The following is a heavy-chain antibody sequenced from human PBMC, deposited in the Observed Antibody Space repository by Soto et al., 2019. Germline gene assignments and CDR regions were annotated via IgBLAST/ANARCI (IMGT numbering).Heavy chain of an antibody. CDR3: ARAPPSIAARPVYGMDV. J-gene: IGHJ6*02. V-gene: IGHV3-7*01. D-gene: IGHD6-6*01. CDR2: IKQDGSEK. CDR1: GFTFSSYW. Sequence: GGSLRLSCAASGFTFSSYWMSWVRQAPGKGLEWVANIKQDGSEKYYVDSVKGRFTISRDNAKNSLYLQMNSLRAEDTAVYYCARAPPSIAARPVYGMDVWGQGTTVTVSS.